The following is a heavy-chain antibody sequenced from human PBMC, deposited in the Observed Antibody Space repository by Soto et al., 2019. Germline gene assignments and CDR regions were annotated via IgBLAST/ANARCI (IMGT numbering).Heavy chain of an antibody. J-gene: IGHJ4*02. V-gene: IGHV1-3*01. CDR2: INAGNGNT. D-gene: IGHD3-3*01. CDR1: GYTFTSYA. CDR3: AREYDFWSGYLDY. Sequence: ASVKVSCKASGYTFTSYAMHWVRQAPGQRLEWMGWINAGNGNTKYSQKLQGRVTITRDTSASTAYMELSSLRSEDTAVYYCAREYDFWSGYLDYWGQGTLVTVSS.